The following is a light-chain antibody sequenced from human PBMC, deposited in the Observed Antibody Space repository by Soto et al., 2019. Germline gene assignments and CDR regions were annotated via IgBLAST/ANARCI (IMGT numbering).Light chain of an antibody. CDR2: EGG. J-gene: IGLJ2*01. CDR3: YSYAGAVV. V-gene: IGLV2-23*01. CDR1: SSDVGSYNL. Sequence: QSALTQPASVSASPGQSITISCTGTSSDVGSYNLVSWYQHHPGKAPKLIIYEGGNRPSGVSNRFSASKSGNTASLTISGLQAEDEADYYCYSYAGAVVLGGGKKLTVL.